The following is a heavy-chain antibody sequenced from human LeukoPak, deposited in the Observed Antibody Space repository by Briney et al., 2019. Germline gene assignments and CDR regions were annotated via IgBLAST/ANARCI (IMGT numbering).Heavy chain of an antibody. J-gene: IGHJ3*01. CDR3: ARDMQLST. CDR2: ICSGGST. D-gene: IGHD3-16*02. CDR1: GFTVSTNC. V-gene: IGHV3-53*01. Sequence: PGGSLRLSCAASGFTVSTNCMNWVRQGPGKGLEWVSVICSGGSTYYTDSVRGRFTISRDNSKDTLFLQMNSLRAEDTAIYYCARDMQLSTWGLGTMVTVSS.